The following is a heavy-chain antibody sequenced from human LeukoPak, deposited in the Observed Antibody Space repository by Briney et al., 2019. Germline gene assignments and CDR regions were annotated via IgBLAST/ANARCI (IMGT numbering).Heavy chain of an antibody. CDR2: ISGSGGSK. V-gene: IGHV3-23*01. J-gene: IGHJ4*02. Sequence: GGSLRLSCAASGFTFSSYAMSWVRQAPGKGLEWVSAISGSGGSKYYADSVKGRFTISRDNSKNTLYLQMNSLRAEDTAVYYCAKPYYDFWSGYTSSDAHYWGQGTLVTVSS. CDR3: AKPYYDFWSGYTSSDAHY. CDR1: GFTFSSYA. D-gene: IGHD3-3*01.